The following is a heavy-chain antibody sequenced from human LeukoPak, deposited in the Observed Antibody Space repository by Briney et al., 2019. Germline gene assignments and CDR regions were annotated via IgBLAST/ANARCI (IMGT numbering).Heavy chain of an antibody. CDR2: INPNSGGT. CDR1: GYTFTSYY. V-gene: IGHV1-2*02. Sequence: ASVKVFCKASGYTFTSYYMHWVRQAPGQGLEWMGWINPNSGGTNYAQKFQGRVTMTRDTSISTAYMELSRLRSDDTAVYYCARGRGSSDYWYYWGQGTLVTVSS. J-gene: IGHJ4*02. CDR3: ARGRGSSDYWYY. D-gene: IGHD3-22*01.